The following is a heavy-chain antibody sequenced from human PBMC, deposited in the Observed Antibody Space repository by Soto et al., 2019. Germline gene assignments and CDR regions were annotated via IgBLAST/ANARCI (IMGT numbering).Heavy chain of an antibody. CDR1: GGSISTSGYY. Sequence: SETLSLTCTVSGGSISTSGYYWSWIRQHPGKGLEWIGYIYYSGTAHYNPSLNSRLAISLDTSKNQFSLKLSSMAAADTAVYFCARGPAPKHAAFDIWGQGTLVTVSS. J-gene: IGHJ3*02. CDR2: IYYSGTA. CDR3: ARGPAPKHAAFDI. V-gene: IGHV4-31*03.